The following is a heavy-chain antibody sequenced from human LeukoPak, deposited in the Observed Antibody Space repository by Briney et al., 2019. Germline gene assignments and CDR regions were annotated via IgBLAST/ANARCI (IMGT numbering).Heavy chain of an antibody. V-gene: IGHV3-30*18. CDR2: IYYDGSNK. J-gene: IGHJ4*02. CDR3: AKPNSSGWYMGHFDY. CDR1: GFTFSSYD. Sequence: PGRSLRLSCAASGFTFSSYDMHWVRQAPGKGLEWVAVIYYDGSNKYYADSVKSRFTISKDNSKNTLYLQMNSLRAEDTAVYYCAKPNSSGWYMGHFDYWGQGTLVTVSS. D-gene: IGHD6-19*01.